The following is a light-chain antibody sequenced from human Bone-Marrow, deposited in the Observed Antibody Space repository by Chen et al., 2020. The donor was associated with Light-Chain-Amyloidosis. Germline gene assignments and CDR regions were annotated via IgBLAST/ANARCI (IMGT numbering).Light chain of an antibody. J-gene: IGLJ3*02. Sequence: QSVLTQPPSVSAAPGQKVTISYSGSNSNIGINYVSWYQQIPGTSPKLLIYENNQRPSEIPDRFSGSKSGTSATLGVAGLQTGDEADYYCATWDSSLTVWMFGGGTKLTVL. CDR2: ENN. CDR3: ATWDSSLTVWM. V-gene: IGLV1-51*02. CDR1: NSNIGINY.